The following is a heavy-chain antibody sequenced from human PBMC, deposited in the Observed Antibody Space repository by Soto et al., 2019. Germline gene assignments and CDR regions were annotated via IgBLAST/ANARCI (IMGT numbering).Heavy chain of an antibody. CDR3: AREGCSSTSCYNWFDP. Sequence: SETLSLTCTVSGGSISSGGYYWSWIRQHPGKGLEWIGYIYYSGSTYYNPSLRSRVTISVDTSKNQFSLKLSSVTAADTAVYYCAREGCSSTSCYNWFDPWGQGTLVTVSS. CDR2: IYYSGST. D-gene: IGHD2-2*01. CDR1: GGSISSGGYY. V-gene: IGHV4-31*03. J-gene: IGHJ5*02.